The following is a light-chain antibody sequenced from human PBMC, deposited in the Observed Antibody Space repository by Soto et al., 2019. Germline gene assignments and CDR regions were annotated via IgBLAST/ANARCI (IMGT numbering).Light chain of an antibody. CDR1: SSNIGHNA. V-gene: IGLV1-44*01. Sequence: QSVLTQPPSASGTSGQRVIISCSGSSSNIGHNAVNWFQQDPGTAPKVLIYSNNHRPSGVPDRFSGSKSGTSASLAISGLQSENDADYYCVAWDESLNGWVFGGGTKLTVL. CDR3: VAWDESLNGWV. J-gene: IGLJ3*02. CDR2: SNN.